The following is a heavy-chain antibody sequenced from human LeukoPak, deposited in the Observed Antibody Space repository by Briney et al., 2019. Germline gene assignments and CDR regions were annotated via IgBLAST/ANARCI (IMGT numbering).Heavy chain of an antibody. CDR1: GLAFSSYA. D-gene: IGHD3-3*01. V-gene: IGHV3-23*01. CDR3: ADYGVSGVRNNFY. CDR2: ISVASNT. Sequence: GGSLRLSCAASGLAFSSYAMSWVRQAPGKGLEWVSTISVASNTFYADSVKGRFTISRDNSRNTVYLQMTSLRADGTAVYYCADYGVSGVRNNFYWGQGTLVTVSS. J-gene: IGHJ4*02.